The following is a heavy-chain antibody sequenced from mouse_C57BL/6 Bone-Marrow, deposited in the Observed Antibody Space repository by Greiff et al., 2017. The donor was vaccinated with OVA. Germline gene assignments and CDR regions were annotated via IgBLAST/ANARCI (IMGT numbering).Heavy chain of an antibody. CDR1: GYTFTDYY. CDR2: INPNNGGT. CDR3: ARWGAY. V-gene: IGHV1-26*01. J-gene: IGHJ3*01. Sequence: VQLKQSGPELVKPGASVKISCKASGYTFTDYYMNWVKQSHGKSLEWIGDINPNNGGTSYNQKFKGKATLTVDKSSSTAYMELRSLTSEDSAVCYCARWGAYWGQGTLVTVSA.